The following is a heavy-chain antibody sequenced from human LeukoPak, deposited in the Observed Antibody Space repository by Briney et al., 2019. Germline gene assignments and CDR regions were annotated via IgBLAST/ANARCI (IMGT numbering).Heavy chain of an antibody. Sequence: PGGSLRLSCAASGFTFSTNYMTWVRQAPGKGLEWVSIIYSGGDTYYSDSENGRFTISRDNSKNTLYLQMNSLRGEDTAVYYCARWIVGHTYLDYWGQGTLVTVS. D-gene: IGHD1-26*01. J-gene: IGHJ4*02. CDR3: ARWIVGHTYLDY. CDR2: IYSGGDT. V-gene: IGHV3-53*01. CDR1: GFTFSTNY.